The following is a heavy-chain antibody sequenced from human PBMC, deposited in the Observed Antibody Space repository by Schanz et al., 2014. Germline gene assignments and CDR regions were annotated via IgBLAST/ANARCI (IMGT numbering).Heavy chain of an antibody. CDR2: INAANGNT. CDR1: GYSFISHA. V-gene: IGHV1-3*01. J-gene: IGHJ4*02. CDR3: ARGYGDSPTDV. Sequence: QVQLVQSGAEVKKPGASVKVSCKASGYSFISHAIHWVRQAPGQRLEWMGWINAANGNTRYSQKFQGRVTITADRCTSTAYMELSSLRSEDTAGYYCARGYGDSPTDVWGQGTLVTVSS. D-gene: IGHD4-17*01.